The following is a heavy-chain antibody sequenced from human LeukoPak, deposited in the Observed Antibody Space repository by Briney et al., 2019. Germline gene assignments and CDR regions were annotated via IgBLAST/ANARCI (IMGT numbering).Heavy chain of an antibody. CDR1: GGSIRSYY. CDR2: IYSSGTT. D-gene: IGHD3-10*01. J-gene: IGHJ4*02. CDR3: ARAGSHLWFGELSLSY. V-gene: IGHV4-59*01. Sequence: SETLSLTCAVSGGSIRSYYWSWVRQPPGKGLEWIGYIYSSGTTNYNPSLKSRVTISIDTSKNQFSLKLSSVTAADTAVYYCARAGSHLWFGELSLSYWGQGTLVTVSS.